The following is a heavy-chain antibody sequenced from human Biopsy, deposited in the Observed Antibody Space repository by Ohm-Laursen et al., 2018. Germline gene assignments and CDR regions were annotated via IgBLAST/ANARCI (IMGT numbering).Heavy chain of an antibody. CDR3: ARDYDTSGYYYVS. V-gene: IGHV4-39*01. J-gene: IGHJ5*02. D-gene: IGHD3-22*01. CDR2: IFYRGST. CDR1: GFTFSSYSMN. Sequence: LRLSCTASGFTFSSYSMNWVRQAPGKGLEWIGSIFYRGSTHYKPSLKSRVNISVDTSKNQFSLKLNSVTAADTAVYYCARDYDTSGYYYVSWGQGTLVTVSS.